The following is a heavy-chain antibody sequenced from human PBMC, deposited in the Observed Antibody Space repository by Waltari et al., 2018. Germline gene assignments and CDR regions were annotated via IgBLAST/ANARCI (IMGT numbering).Heavy chain of an antibody. J-gene: IGHJ3*02. CDR3: AKDRVVRGVIITGDYAFDI. V-gene: IGHV3-64D*08. CDR2: ISSNGGST. D-gene: IGHD3-10*01. Sequence: EVQLVESGGGLVQPGGSLRLSCSASGFTFSSYAMHWVRQAPGKGLEYVSAISSNGGSTYYADSVKGRFTISRDNSKNTLYLQMSSLRAEDTALYYCAKDRVVRGVIITGDYAFDIWGQGTMVTVSS. CDR1: GFTFSSYA.